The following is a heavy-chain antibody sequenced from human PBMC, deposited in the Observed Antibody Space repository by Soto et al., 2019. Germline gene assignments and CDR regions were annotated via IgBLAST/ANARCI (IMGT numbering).Heavy chain of an antibody. J-gene: IGHJ5*02. CDR2: IYYSGST. CDR3: ARRSALGAFLS. CDR1: GDSVSSGNYF. D-gene: IGHD3-10*01. V-gene: IGHV4-39*01. Sequence: SETLSLTCIVSGDSVSSGNYFWSWIRQPPGKGLEWLGSIYYSGSTSYNPSLKSRVTISVDTSANHFSLQLSSVTAADTAVYNCARRSALGAFLSWGQGTLVTVSS.